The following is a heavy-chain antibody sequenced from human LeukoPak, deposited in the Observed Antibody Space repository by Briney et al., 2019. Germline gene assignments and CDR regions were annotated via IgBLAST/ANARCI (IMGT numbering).Heavy chain of an antibody. Sequence: GASVKVSCKASGYTFTSYDINWVRQATGQGLEWMGWMNPNSGNTGYAQKFQGRVTMTWNTSISTACMELSSLRSEDTAVYYCARLVCDFWSGYYCYYGMDVWGQGTTVTVSS. D-gene: IGHD3-3*01. CDR3: ARLVCDFWSGYYCYYGMDV. V-gene: IGHV1-8*01. J-gene: IGHJ6*02. CDR1: GYTFTSYD. CDR2: MNPNSGNT.